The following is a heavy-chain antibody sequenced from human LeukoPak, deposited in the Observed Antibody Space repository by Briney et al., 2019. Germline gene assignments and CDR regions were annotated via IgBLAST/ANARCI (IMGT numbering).Heavy chain of an antibody. Sequence: GGSLRLSCAASGFTFSSYTLHWVRQAPGKGLEWVALISNDGRIKYYADSVKGRFTISRDNAKNSLYLQMNSLRAEDTAVYYCARLGSSSDFWGQGTLVTVSS. V-gene: IGHV3-30*04. J-gene: IGHJ4*02. CDR2: ISNDGRIK. D-gene: IGHD2-2*01. CDR1: GFTFSSYT. CDR3: ARLGSSSDF.